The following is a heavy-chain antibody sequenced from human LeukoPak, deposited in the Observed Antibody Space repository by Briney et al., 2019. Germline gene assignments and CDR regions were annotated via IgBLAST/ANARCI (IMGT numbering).Heavy chain of an antibody. CDR2: IFYSGST. D-gene: IGHD4-11*01. V-gene: IGHV4-31*03. Sequence: PSQTLSLTCSVSGGSISSRDHYWSWIRLHPGKGLEWIGYIFYSGSTHYNPSLKSRVTISVDPSKNQFSLKLSSVTAADTAVYYCARELQDAFDIWGQGTMVIVSS. CDR1: GGSISSRDHY. CDR3: ARELQDAFDI. J-gene: IGHJ3*02.